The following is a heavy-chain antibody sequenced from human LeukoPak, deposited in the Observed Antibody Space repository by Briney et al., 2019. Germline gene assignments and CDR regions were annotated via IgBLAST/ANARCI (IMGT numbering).Heavy chain of an antibody. V-gene: IGHV3-30*04. CDR3: ASQDGYNLRETYYLDY. Sequence: GRTLRLSCAASGFTFSSYAMHWVRQAPGKGLEWVALIPYDGSNKYYADSVKGRFTISRDNSKNTMFLQMNSLRAEDTAVYYCASQDGYNLRETYYLDYWGQGTLATVSS. CDR1: GFTFSSYA. CDR2: IPYDGSNK. D-gene: IGHD5-24*01. J-gene: IGHJ4*02.